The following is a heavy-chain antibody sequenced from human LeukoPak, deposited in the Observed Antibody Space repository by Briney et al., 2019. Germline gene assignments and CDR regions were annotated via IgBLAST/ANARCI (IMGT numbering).Heavy chain of an antibody. CDR1: GYTLSDVS. CDR3: STGIGDTSGWFANDY. Sequence: GASVKVSCKVFGYTLSDVSIHWVVQAPGKGLEWMGGFDPEDGEIIYAQNFQDRVTLTEDASTGTAYMELSSLTSEDTAVYYCSTGIGDTSGWFANDYWGQGTLVTVSS. J-gene: IGHJ4*02. D-gene: IGHD6-19*01. V-gene: IGHV1-24*01. CDR2: FDPEDGEI.